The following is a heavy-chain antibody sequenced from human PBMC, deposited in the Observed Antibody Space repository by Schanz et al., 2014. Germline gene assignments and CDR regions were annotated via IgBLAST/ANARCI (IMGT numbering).Heavy chain of an antibody. CDR3: ARHGGIPYSHMDV. D-gene: IGHD2-15*01. V-gene: IGHV3-74*01. J-gene: IGHJ6*02. Sequence: EVQLVQSGGGLVQPGGSLRLSCAASGFTFSSHWMHWVRQDPGKGLVWVARINSVGSNTDYADSVTGRFTISRDNAKNTLYRQMSSLRAEDTAVYYCARHGGIPYSHMDVWGQGTTVTVSS. CDR2: INSVGSNT. CDR1: GFTFSSHW.